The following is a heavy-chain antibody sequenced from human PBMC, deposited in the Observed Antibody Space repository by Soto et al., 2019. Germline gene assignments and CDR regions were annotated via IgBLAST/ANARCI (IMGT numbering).Heavy chain of an antibody. CDR1: GFTFNSYG. CDR2: ISGGGGST. CDR3: AKVVDSGITIFGVVGGGYFEY. V-gene: IGHV3-23*01. D-gene: IGHD3-3*01. Sequence: EVQLLESGGGLVQPGGSLRLSCGASGFTFNSYGMSWVRQAPGKGLEWVSGISGGGGSTYYADSVKGRFTISRDNFKKTQYLQMNSLRAEDTAVYYCAKVVDSGITIFGVVGGGYFEYWGQGNLVTVSS. J-gene: IGHJ4*02.